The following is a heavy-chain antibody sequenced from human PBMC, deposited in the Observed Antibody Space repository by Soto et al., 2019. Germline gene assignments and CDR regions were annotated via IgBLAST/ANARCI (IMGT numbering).Heavy chain of an antibody. CDR3: ARLWYYGDYVDY. CDR1: GGSISSYY. V-gene: IGHV4-59*08. J-gene: IGHJ4*02. CDR2: IYYSGST. D-gene: IGHD4-17*01. Sequence: SETLSLTCTVSGGSISSYYWSWIRQPPGKGLEWIGYIYYSGSTNYNPSLKSRVTISVDTSKNQFSLKLSSVTAADTAVYYCARLWYYGDYVDYWGQGTLVTVSS.